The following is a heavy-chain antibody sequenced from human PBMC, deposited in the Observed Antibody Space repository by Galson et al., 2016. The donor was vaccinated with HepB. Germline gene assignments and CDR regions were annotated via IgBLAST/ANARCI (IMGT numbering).Heavy chain of an antibody. Sequence: SLRLSCAASGFAFSNYDMNWVRQAPGKGLEWLSYITSRSSTIYYADSVKGRFTISRDNAKNSMYLQLNSLRAEDTAVYYCARAHYDVLTGYYSDYWGQGTLVTVSS. J-gene: IGHJ4*02. CDR2: ITSRSSTI. D-gene: IGHD3-9*01. V-gene: IGHV3-48*04. CDR1: GFAFSNYD. CDR3: ARAHYDVLTGYYSDY.